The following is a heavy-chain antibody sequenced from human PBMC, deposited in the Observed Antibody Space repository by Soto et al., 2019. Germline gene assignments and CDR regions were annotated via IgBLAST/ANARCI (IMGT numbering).Heavy chain of an antibody. D-gene: IGHD3-9*01. Sequence: PGGALRLTCAASGFSLEDYTMHWVRQGPGKGPEWISLISWDGGITDYSDSVKGRFISSRDNSKNSLFLEMNSLTSEDAAMYFCARDSYDILTGQKRYFDFWGQGTLVTVSS. V-gene: IGHV3-43*01. CDR2: ISWDGGIT. CDR3: ARDSYDILTGQKRYFDF. CDR1: GFSLEDYT. J-gene: IGHJ4*02.